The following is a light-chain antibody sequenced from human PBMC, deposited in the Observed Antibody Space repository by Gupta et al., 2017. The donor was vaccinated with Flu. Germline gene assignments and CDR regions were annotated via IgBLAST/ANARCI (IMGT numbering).Light chain of an antibody. Sequence: SYELTQPPSVSVSPGQTASITCPGDNLGDKYACWYQQKPGQSPVLVIYKDTKRPSGIPERFSGSNSGNTATLTISGTQAMDEADYYCQAWDSTTGVFGTGTKVTVL. J-gene: IGLJ1*01. V-gene: IGLV3-1*01. CDR3: QAWDSTTGV. CDR1: NLGDKY. CDR2: KDT.